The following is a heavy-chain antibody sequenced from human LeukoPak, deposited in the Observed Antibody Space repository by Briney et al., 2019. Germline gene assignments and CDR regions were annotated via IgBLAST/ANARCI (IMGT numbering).Heavy chain of an antibody. Sequence: GGSLRLSCAASGFTFSSYEMNWVRQAPGKGLEWVSYISSSGSTIYYADSVKGRFTISRDNAKNSLYLQMNSLRAEDTAVYYYARALSSSWYPYYYYYGMDVGGKGTTVTVSS. CDR1: GFTFSSYE. D-gene: IGHD6-13*01. V-gene: IGHV3-48*03. CDR2: ISSSGSTI. J-gene: IGHJ6*04. CDR3: ARALSSSWYPYYYYYGMDV.